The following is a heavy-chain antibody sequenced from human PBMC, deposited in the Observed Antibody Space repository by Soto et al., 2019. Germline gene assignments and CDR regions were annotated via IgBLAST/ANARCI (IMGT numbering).Heavy chain of an antibody. V-gene: IGHV1-18*01. CDR3: ARVGSPIDY. CDR1: GYTFTNFG. Sequence: QVQLVQSGAEVKKPGASVKVSCKASGYTFTNFGISWVRQAPGQGLEWMGWISAYNGNTNYAQNFQGRVTMTTDTSTSTGYMELRSLICDVTAVYYWARVGSPIDYWGQGTLVTVSS. CDR2: ISAYNGNT. D-gene: IGHD3-10*01. J-gene: IGHJ4*02.